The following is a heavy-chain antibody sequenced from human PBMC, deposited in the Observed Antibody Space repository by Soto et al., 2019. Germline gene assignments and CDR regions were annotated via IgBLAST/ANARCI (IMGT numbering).Heavy chain of an antibody. D-gene: IGHD2-15*01. Sequence: EVQLVESGGGLVQPGGSLRLSCAASGFTVSSNYMSWVRQAPGKGLEWVSGIYSGGSTYYADSVKGRFTISRHNSKNTMYLQRNSVRAEDTAAYYWARTPGYCSGGSCFWSFDYWGQGTLVTVSS. J-gene: IGHJ4*02. CDR2: IYSGGST. CDR1: GFTVSSNY. V-gene: IGHV3-53*04. CDR3: ARTPGYCSGGSCFWSFDY.